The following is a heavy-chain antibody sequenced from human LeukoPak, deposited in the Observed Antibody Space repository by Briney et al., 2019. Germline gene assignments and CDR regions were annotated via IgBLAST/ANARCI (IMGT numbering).Heavy chain of an antibody. Sequence: SETLSLTCTVSGGSISSYYWSWIRQPPGKGLEWIGEINHSGNTNYNPSLKSRATISVDPSKHQFSLKLSSVTAADTAVYYCAKQTRSGWYSSGAFDIWGQGTMVTVSS. V-gene: IGHV4-34*01. J-gene: IGHJ3*02. CDR3: AKQTRSGWYSSGAFDI. D-gene: IGHD6-19*01. CDR2: INHSGNT. CDR1: GGSISSYY.